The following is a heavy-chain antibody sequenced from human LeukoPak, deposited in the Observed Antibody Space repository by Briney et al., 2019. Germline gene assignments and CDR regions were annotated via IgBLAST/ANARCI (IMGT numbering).Heavy chain of an antibody. CDR1: GFTFRSYW. Sequence: PGGSLRLSCAASGFTFRSYWMSWFRQAPGTGLEWLANITQDGSEKHYVDSVKGRFTISRDNKKKSLFLEMNSLRAEDTAVYYCARGDWSFDLWGRGTRVIVSS. J-gene: IGHJ2*01. CDR2: ITQDGSEK. CDR3: ARGDWSFDL. V-gene: IGHV3-7*05.